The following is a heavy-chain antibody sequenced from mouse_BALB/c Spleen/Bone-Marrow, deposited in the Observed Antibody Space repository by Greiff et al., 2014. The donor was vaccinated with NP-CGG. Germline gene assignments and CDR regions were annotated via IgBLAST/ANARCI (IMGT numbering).Heavy chain of an antibody. Sequence: QVQLKESGPELVKPGASVRISCKASGYTFTSYYIHWVKQRPGQGLEWIGWIYPGNVNTKYNEKFKGKATLTADKSSSTAYMQLSSLTSEDSAVYFCARGGWLRDALDYWGQGTSATVSS. CDR1: GYTFTSYY. J-gene: IGHJ4*01. CDR3: ARGGWLRDALDY. D-gene: IGHD2-2*01. CDR2: IYPGNVNT. V-gene: IGHV1S56*01.